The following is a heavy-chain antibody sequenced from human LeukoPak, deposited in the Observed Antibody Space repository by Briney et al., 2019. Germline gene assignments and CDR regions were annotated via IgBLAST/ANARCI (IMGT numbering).Heavy chain of an antibody. D-gene: IGHD6-13*01. Sequence: GGSLRLSCAASGFTFSSHGMHWVRQAPGKGLEWVAFIRYDGSNKYYADSVKGRFTISRDNSKNTLYLQMNNLRAEDTAVYYCAGERGYSSSWYTFWGQGTLVTVSS. CDR3: AGERGYSSSWYTF. V-gene: IGHV3-30*02. CDR2: IRYDGSNK. J-gene: IGHJ4*02. CDR1: GFTFSSHG.